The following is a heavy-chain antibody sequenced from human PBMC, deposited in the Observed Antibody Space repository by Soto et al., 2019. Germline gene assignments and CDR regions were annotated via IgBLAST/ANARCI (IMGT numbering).Heavy chain of an antibody. V-gene: IGHV4-39*01. CDR1: GGSISSSSCY. CDR3: ARGDYHDTSGPFSDAFDV. Sequence: SETLSLTCTVSGGSISSSSCYWGWIRQPPGKGLEWIGSIYYSGSTYYNPSLKSRVTISVDTSKNQFSLKLSSVTAADTAVYYCARGDYHDTSGPFSDAFDVWGPGTMVTVSS. J-gene: IGHJ3*01. CDR2: IYYSGST. D-gene: IGHD3-22*01.